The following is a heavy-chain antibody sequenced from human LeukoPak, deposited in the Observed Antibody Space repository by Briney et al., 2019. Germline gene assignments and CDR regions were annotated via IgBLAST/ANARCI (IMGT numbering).Heavy chain of an antibody. D-gene: IGHD2-15*01. J-gene: IGHJ5*02. CDR3: ARDVDIVVVVAASQKGHNWFDP. CDR1: GGTFSSYA. Sequence: ASVKVSCKASGGTFSSYAISWVRQAPGQGLEWMGGIIPIFGIANYAQKFQGRVTITADKSTSTAYMELSRLRSEDTAVYYCARDVDIVVVVAASQKGHNWFDPWGQGTLVTVSS. V-gene: IGHV1-69*17. CDR2: IIPIFGIA.